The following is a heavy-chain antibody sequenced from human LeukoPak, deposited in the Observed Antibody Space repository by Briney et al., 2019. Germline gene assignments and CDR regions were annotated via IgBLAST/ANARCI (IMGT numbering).Heavy chain of an antibody. J-gene: IGHJ6*03. D-gene: IGHD6-13*01. CDR2: INHSGST. V-gene: IGHV4-34*01. CDR1: GGSFSGYY. Sequence: SETLSLTCAAYGGSFSGYYWSWIRQPPGKGLEWIGEINHSGSTNYNPSLKSRVTISVDTSKNQFSLKLSSVTAADTAVYYCAGRTGYSSSWNYYYYYMDVWGKGTTVTVSS. CDR3: AGRTGYSSSWNYYYYYMDV.